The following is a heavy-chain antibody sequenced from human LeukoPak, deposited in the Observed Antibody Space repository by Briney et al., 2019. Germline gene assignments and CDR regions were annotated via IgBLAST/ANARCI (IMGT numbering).Heavy chain of an antibody. CDR2: ISVTGGNT. CDR1: GFTFSSSA. V-gene: IGHV3-23*01. Sequence: PAGGSVRLSCAASGFTFSSSAMSWVRQAPGKGLEWVSGISVTGGNTYYADSVKGRFTISRDISKNTLYLQMNSLRAEDTAVYYCAKDLKGFDYWGQGTLVTVSS. CDR3: AKDLKGFDY. J-gene: IGHJ4*02.